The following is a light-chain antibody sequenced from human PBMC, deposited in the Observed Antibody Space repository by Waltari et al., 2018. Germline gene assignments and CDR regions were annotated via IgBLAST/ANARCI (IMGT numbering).Light chain of an antibody. CDR1: SSNIGSNY. CDR3: AAWDDSLSGYAV. J-gene: IGLJ7*01. Sequence: QSVLTQPPPASGTPGQRVTIPCSGSSSNIGSNYVYWYQQLPGTAPKLLVYRNNQRPSGVPVRFSGSKSGTSASLAISGLRSEDEADYYCAAWDDSLSGYAVFGGGTQLTVL. CDR2: RNN. V-gene: IGLV1-47*01.